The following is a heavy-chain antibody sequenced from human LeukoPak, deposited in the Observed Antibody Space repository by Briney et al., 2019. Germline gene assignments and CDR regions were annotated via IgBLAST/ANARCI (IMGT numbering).Heavy chain of an antibody. J-gene: IGHJ5*02. CDR2: INPSGGST. V-gene: IGHV1-46*01. CDR3: ARDGGYCSSTSCQNWFDP. CDR1: GGTFSSYA. Sequence: ASVKVSCKASGGTFSSYAISWVRQAPGQGLEWMGIINPSGGSTSYAQKFQGRVTMTRDTSTSTVYMELSSLRSEDTAVYYCARDGGYCSSTSCQNWFDPWGQGTLVTVSS. D-gene: IGHD2-2*01.